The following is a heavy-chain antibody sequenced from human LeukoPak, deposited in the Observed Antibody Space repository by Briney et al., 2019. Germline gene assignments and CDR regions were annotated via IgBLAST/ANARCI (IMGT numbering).Heavy chain of an antibody. V-gene: IGHV4-39*07. CDR3: ASGNYYDEEDAFDI. D-gene: IGHD3-22*01. Sequence: SETLSLTCTVSGGSISSSSYYWGWLRQPPGKGLEWIGSIYYSGSTYYNPSLKSRVTISVDTSKNQFSLKLSSVTAADTAVYYCASGNYYDEEDAFDIWGQGTMVTVSS. CDR2: IYYSGST. CDR1: GGSISSSSYY. J-gene: IGHJ3*02.